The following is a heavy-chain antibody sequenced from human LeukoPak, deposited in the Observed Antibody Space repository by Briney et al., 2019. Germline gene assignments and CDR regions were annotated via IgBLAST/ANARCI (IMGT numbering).Heavy chain of an antibody. CDR1: GGSISSGSYY. V-gene: IGHV4-61*02. CDR2: IYTSGST. Sequence: PSETLSLTCTVSGGSISSGSYYWSWIRQPAGKGLEWIGRIYTSGSTNYNPSLKSRVTISVDTSKNQFSLKLSSVTAADTAVYYCARSAVWSRDAFDIWGQGTMVTVSS. J-gene: IGHJ3*02. D-gene: IGHD2-8*02. CDR3: ARSAVWSRDAFDI.